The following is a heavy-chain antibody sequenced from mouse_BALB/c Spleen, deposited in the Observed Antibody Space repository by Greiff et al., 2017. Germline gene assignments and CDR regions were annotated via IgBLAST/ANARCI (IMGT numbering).Heavy chain of an antibody. CDR2: ISYDGSN. V-gene: IGHV3-6*02. Sequence: EVKLQESGPGLVKPSQSLSLTCSVTGYSITSGYYWNWIRQFPGNKLEWMGYISYDGSNNYNPSLKNRISITRDTSKNQFFLKLNSVTTEDTATYYCARRWVITPYYYAMDYWGQGTSVTVSS. CDR1: GYSITSGYY. D-gene: IGHD1-1*01. CDR3: ARRWVITPYYYAMDY. J-gene: IGHJ4*01.